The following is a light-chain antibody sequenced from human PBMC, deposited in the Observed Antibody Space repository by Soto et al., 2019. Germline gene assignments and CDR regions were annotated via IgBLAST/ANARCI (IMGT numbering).Light chain of an antibody. V-gene: IGKV1-5*03. CDR3: QQYRT. J-gene: IGKJ1*01. CDR1: QGISSW. Sequence: DIQMTQSPSSLSASVGDGVTISCRGSQGISSWLAWYQQKPGKAPRLLIYKASSLASGVPSRFSGSGSGTEFTLTISSLQPDDFATYYCQQYRTFGQGTKVDIK. CDR2: KAS.